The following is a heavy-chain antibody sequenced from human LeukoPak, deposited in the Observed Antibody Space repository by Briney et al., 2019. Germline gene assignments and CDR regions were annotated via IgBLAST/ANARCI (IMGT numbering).Heavy chain of an antibody. CDR3: ARDRYCSSTSCTDAFDI. J-gene: IGHJ3*02. CDR1: GGTFSSHA. CDR2: IIPIFGTA. D-gene: IGHD2-2*01. Sequence: GASVKVSCKASGGTFSSHAISWVRQAPGQGLEWMGGIIPIFGTANYAQKFQGRVTITTDESTSTAYMELSSLRSEDTAVYYCARDRYCSSTSCTDAFDIWGQGTMVTVSS. V-gene: IGHV1-69*05.